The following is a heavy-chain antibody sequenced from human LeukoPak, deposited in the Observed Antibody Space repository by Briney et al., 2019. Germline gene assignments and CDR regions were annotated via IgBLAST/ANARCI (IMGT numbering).Heavy chain of an antibody. V-gene: IGHV3-48*02. CDR3: ARDIEFST. CDR2: ISSSSSTV. J-gene: IGHJ3*01. CDR1: GFTFTDYG. D-gene: IGHD3-3*02. Sequence: GGSLRLSCAASGFTFTDYGMNWVRQAPGKGLECVSFISSSSSTVFYTDSVQGRFTISRDNGQNSLYLQMNSLRDEDTAVYYCARDIEFSTWGLGTMVTVSS.